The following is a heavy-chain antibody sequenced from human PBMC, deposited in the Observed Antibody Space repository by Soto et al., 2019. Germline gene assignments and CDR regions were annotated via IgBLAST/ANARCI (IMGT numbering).Heavy chain of an antibody. D-gene: IGHD6-25*01. CDR1: GGTFSSYA. V-gene: IGHV1-69*13. Sequence: SVKVSCKASGGTFSSYAISWVRQAPGQGLEWMGGIIPIFGTANYAQKFQGRVTITADESTSTAYMELSSLRSEDTAVYYCARVDYSSASNYYFDYWGQGTLVTVSS. CDR3: ARVDYSSASNYYFDY. CDR2: IIPIFGTA. J-gene: IGHJ4*02.